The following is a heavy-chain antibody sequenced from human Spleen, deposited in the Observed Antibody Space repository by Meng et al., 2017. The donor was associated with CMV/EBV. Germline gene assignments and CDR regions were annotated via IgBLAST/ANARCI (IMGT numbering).Heavy chain of an antibody. J-gene: IGHJ5*02. CDR3: ARDKGTNWFDP. CDR2: ISSSSNYI. V-gene: IGHV3-21*01. Sequence: GGSLRLSCAASGFTFSTYSMNWVRQAPGKGLEWVSSISSSSNYIHYADSVKGRFTISRDNAKNSLYLQMNSLRAEDMAVYYCARDKGTNWFDPWGQGTLVTVSS. CDR1: GFTFSTYS.